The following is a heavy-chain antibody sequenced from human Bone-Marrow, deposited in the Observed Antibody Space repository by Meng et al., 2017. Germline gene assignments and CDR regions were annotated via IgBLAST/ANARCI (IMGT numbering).Heavy chain of an antibody. CDR1: GGSFSDYY. J-gene: IGHJ4*02. D-gene: IGHD4-11*01. V-gene: IGHV4-34*01. Sequence: QVQITDGGAGLLKPSETLSLTCFVSGGSFSDYYWSWIRRPPGKGLEWIGEINHSGSTNYNPSLESRATISVDTSQNNLSLKLSSVTAADSAVYYCARGPTTMAHDFDYWGQGTLVTVSS. CDR3: ARGPTTMAHDFDY. CDR2: INHSGST.